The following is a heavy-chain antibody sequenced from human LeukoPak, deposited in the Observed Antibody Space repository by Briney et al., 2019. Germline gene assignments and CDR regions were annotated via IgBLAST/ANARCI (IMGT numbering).Heavy chain of an antibody. CDR3: ARDFCSGGSCYPDAFDI. V-gene: IGHV3-33*01. CDR2: IWYDGSNK. D-gene: IGHD2-15*01. CDR1: GFTFSNYV. Sequence: GGSLRLSCAASGFTFSNYVMHWVRQAPGKGLEGVAVIWYDGSNKYYGDSVKGRFTISRDNSKNTLYLQMNSLRAEDTAVYYCARDFCSGGSCYPDAFDIWGQGTMVTVSS. J-gene: IGHJ3*02.